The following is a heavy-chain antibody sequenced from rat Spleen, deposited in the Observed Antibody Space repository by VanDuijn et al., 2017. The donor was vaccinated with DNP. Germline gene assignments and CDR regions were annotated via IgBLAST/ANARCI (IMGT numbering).Heavy chain of an antibody. CDR1: GFSLTNSH. J-gene: IGHJ2*01. Sequence: QVQLEESGPGLMQPSETLSLTCTVSGFSLTNSHVHWVRQPPGDGLEWMGVMWNDGDTSYNSTLKSRLTISRDTSKSQVFLNMNSLQTEDTAIYFCTRDMTYWGQGVMVTVSS. V-gene: IGHV2-32*01. D-gene: IGHD1-7*01. CDR2: MWNDGDT. CDR3: TRDMTY.